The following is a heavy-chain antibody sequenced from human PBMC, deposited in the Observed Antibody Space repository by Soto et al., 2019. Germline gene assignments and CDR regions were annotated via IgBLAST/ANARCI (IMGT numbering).Heavy chain of an antibody. D-gene: IGHD2-2*01. CDR1: GFTFSSYA. CDR2: ISYDGSNK. J-gene: IGHJ4*02. CDR3: ARGPSSLTRFDY. V-gene: IGHV3-30-3*01. Sequence: QSGGSLRLSCAASGFTFSSYALHWVRQAPGKGLEWVAVISYDGSNKYYADSVKGRFTISRDNSKNTLYLQMNSLRAEDTAVYYCARGPSSLTRFDYWGQGTLVTVYS.